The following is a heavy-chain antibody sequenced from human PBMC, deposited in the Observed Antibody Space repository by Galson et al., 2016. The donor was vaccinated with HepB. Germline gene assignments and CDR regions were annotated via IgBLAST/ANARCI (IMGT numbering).Heavy chain of an antibody. CDR3: AKPTGIQLWLYWYFNL. J-gene: IGHJ2*01. D-gene: IGHD5-18*01. CDR1: LSTIRNYA. Sequence: SLRLSCAASLSTIRNYAMHWVRQAPGKGLEWVALIWYDGSKEYYVDSVKGRFTISRDNSKNTLYLQMNSLRAEDTAVYYCAKPTGIQLWLYWYFNLWGRGTLVTVSS. V-gene: IGHV3-30*02. CDR2: IWYDGSKE.